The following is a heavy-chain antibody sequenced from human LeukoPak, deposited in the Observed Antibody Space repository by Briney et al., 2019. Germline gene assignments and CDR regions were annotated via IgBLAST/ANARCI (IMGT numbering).Heavy chain of an antibody. CDR2: INHSGST. CDR3: ATGGSAGLISAFDI. D-gene: IGHD2-15*01. CDR1: GGSFSGYY. Sequence: SETLSLTCAVYGGSFSGYYWSWIRQPPGKGLEWIGEINHSGSTNYNPSLKSRVTISVDTSKNQFSLKLSSVTAADTAVYYCATGGSAGLISAFDIWGQGTMVTVSS. J-gene: IGHJ3*02. V-gene: IGHV4-34*01.